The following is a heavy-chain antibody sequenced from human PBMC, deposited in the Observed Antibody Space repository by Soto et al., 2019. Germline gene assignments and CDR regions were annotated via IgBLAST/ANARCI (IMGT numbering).Heavy chain of an antibody. V-gene: IGHV3-30-3*01. CDR1: GFTFIRYP. CDR3: ARSERAYVPPYFYYYGIDV. CDR2: ISYDGSNK. Sequence: GGSLRLSCAASGFTFIRYPMHWVRQAPGKGLEWVAVISYDGSNKYYADSVKGRFTISRDNSKNTLYLQLNSLRDEDTAVYYCARSERAYVPPYFYYYGIDVWGQGTTVTVSS. J-gene: IGHJ6*02. D-gene: IGHD3-10*01.